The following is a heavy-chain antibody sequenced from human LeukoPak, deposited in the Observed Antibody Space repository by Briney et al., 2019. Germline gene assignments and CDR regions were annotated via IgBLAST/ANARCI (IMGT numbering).Heavy chain of an antibody. CDR3: ARVPPQSRTNGVFAYYYYGMDV. Sequence: GGSLRLSCAASGFTFSSYWMNWVRQAPGKGLEWVANIKQDGSEKYYVDSVKGRFTISRDNAKNSLYLQMNSLRSEDTAVYYCARVPPQSRTNGVFAYYYYGMDVWGQGTTVTVSS. D-gene: IGHD2-8*01. V-gene: IGHV3-7*03. CDR2: IKQDGSEK. CDR1: GFTFSSYW. J-gene: IGHJ6*02.